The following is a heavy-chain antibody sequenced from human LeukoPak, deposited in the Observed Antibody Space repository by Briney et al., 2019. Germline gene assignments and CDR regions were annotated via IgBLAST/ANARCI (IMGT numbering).Heavy chain of an antibody. Sequence: SETLSLTCAVYGGSFSGYYWGWIRQHPGKGREWIGSIYYSGSTYYNPSLKSRVTISVDTSKNQFSLKLSSVTAADTAVYYCASWGFSGSYYKNYWGQGTLVTVSS. D-gene: IGHD1-26*01. CDR1: GGSFSGYY. V-gene: IGHV4-39*01. CDR3: ASWGFSGSYYKNY. J-gene: IGHJ4*02. CDR2: IYYSGST.